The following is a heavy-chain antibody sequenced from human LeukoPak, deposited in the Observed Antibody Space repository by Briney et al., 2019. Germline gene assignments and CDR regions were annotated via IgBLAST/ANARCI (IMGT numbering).Heavy chain of an antibody. CDR2: IRYDGSNK. J-gene: IGHJ4*02. CDR1: GFTFSSHA. CDR3: AKDFNIVVVPAAQ. V-gene: IGHV3-30*02. D-gene: IGHD2-2*01. Sequence: PGGSLRLSCAASGFTFSSHAFHWVRQAPGKGLEWVAFIRYDGSNKYYADSVKGRFTISRDNSKNTLYLQMNSLRAEDTAVYYCAKDFNIVVVPAAQWGQGTLVTVSS.